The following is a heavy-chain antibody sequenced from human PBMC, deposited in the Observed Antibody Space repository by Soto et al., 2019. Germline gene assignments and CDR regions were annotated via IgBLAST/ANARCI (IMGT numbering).Heavy chain of an antibody. Sequence: QVQLQESGPGLVKPSGTLSLTCAVSSGSISSSNWWSWVRQPPGKGLEWIGEIYHSGSTNYNPSLKSRVTISVDKSKNQFSPKLSSVTAADTAVYYCAIVEVTTPSTGWFDPWGQGTLVTVSS. CDR1: SGSISSSNW. CDR2: IYHSGST. V-gene: IGHV4-4*02. J-gene: IGHJ5*02. CDR3: AIVEVTTPSTGWFDP. D-gene: IGHD4-17*01.